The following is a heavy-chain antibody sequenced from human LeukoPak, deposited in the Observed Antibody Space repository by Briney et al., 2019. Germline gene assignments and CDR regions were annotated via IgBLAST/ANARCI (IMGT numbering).Heavy chain of an antibody. V-gene: IGHV3-23*01. CDR3: ANAYGSGSYYNVGDY. CDR2: ISGSGGST. J-gene: IGHJ4*02. D-gene: IGHD3-10*01. CDR1: GFTFSSYA. Sequence: GGSLRLSCAASGFTFSSYAMSLVRQAPGKGLEWVSAISGSGGSTYYADSVKGRFTISRDNSKNTLYLQMNSLRAEDTAVYYCANAYGSGSYYNVGDYWGQGTLVTVSS.